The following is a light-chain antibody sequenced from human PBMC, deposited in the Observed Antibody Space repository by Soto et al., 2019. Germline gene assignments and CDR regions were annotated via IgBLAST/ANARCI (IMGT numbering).Light chain of an antibody. V-gene: IGKV1-27*01. CDR2: AAS. J-gene: IGKJ4*01. CDR3: QKYNSAPSLT. CDR1: QGIRNY. Sequence: DIQMTQSPSSLSASVGDRVTITCRASQGIRNYLAWYQQKPSKVPKLLIYAASTLQSGVPSRFSGSGSGTDFTLTISSLQPEDVATYYCQKYNSAPSLTFGGGTKVEIK.